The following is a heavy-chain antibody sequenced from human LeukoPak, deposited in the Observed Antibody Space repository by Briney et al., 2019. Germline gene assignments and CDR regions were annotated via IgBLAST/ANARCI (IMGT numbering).Heavy chain of an antibody. CDR1: GGSISSYY. Sequence: RASETLSLTCTVSGGSISSYYWSWIRQPPGKGLEWIGYIYYSGSTNCNPSLKSRVTISVDTSKNQFSLKLSSVTAADTAVYYCARGRWRIDYWGQGTTVTVSS. J-gene: IGHJ4*03. D-gene: IGHD4-23*01. CDR3: ARGRWRIDY. CDR2: IYYSGST. V-gene: IGHV4-59*01.